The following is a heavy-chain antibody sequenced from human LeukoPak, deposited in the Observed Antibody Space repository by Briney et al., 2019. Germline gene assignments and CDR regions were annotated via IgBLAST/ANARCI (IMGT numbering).Heavy chain of an antibody. CDR2: INHSGST. CDR1: GGSFSGYY. D-gene: IGHD7-27*01. CDR3: ARGWGPNWFDY. Sequence: SETLSLTCGVYGGSFSGYYWSWIRQPPGKGLEWIGEINHSGSTNYNPSLKSRITISVDTSKNQFSLKLSSVTAADTAVYYCARGWGPNWFDYWGQGTLVTVSS. J-gene: IGHJ5*01. V-gene: IGHV4-34*01.